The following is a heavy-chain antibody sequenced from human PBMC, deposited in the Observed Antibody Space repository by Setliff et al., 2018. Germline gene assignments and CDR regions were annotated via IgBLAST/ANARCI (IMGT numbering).Heavy chain of an antibody. CDR1: GYAFTGYY. CDR2: INPSGGST. V-gene: IGHV1-46*01. Sequence: GASVKVSCKASGYAFTGYYMHWVRQAPGQGLEWMGIINPSGGSTSYAQNFQGRVTMTRDTSTSTVSMELGSLISEDTAVYYCASERTYNYDSSGYHRPNWYFDYWGQGTLVTVSS. D-gene: IGHD3-22*01. J-gene: IGHJ4*02. CDR3: ASERTYNYDSSGYHRPNWYFDY.